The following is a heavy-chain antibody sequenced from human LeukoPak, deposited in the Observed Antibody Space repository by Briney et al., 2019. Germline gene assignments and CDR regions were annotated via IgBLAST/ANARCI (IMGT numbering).Heavy chain of an antibody. Sequence: SETLSLTCIVSGGXMTNLYCTWIRQPPGKGLEWIGDIYDSGSTRYNTSLKSRVTISVDTSKNQFSLKLSSVTAADTAVYYCAKGGSTNFYYGDVWGQGTTVTVSS. CDR1: GGXMTNLY. CDR3: AKGGSTNFYYGDV. V-gene: IGHV4-59*01. J-gene: IGHJ6*02. D-gene: IGHD2/OR15-2a*01. CDR2: IYDSGST.